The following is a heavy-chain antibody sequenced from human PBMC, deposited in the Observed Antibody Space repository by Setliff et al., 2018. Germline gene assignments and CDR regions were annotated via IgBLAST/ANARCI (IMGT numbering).Heavy chain of an antibody. CDR2: IYSSGST. D-gene: IGHD3-22*01. CDR3: ARESRYYYDNLGTLDY. CDR1: GGSISSGDYY. J-gene: IGHJ4*02. V-gene: IGHV4-30-4*08. Sequence: TLSLTCTVSGGSISSGDYYWSWIRQPPGKGLEWIGYIYSSGSTYYNPSLKSRVSISVDTSKNQSSLKLSSVTAADTAVYYCARESRYYYDNLGTLDYWGQGTLVTVS.